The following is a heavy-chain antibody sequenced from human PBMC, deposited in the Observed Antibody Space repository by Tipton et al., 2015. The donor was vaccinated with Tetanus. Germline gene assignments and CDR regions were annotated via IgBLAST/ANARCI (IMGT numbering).Heavy chain of an antibody. CDR1: GASISSGGYF. CDR2: IYYSGGT. Sequence: TLSLTCSVSGASISSGGYFWNWIRHRPGKGLEWIGYIYYSGGTFYNPSLKSRVTISVDTSNNQFSLRLSSVTAADTGVYYCARDQGGGRVARLNWFGPWGQGTLVTVSS. J-gene: IGHJ5*02. CDR3: ARDQGGGRVARLNWFGP. V-gene: IGHV4-31*03. D-gene: IGHD3-16*01.